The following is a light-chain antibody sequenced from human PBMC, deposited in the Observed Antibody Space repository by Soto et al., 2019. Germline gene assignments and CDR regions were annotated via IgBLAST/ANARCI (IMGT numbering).Light chain of an antibody. CDR3: QQYHIWPSWT. CDR1: QSVSIK. V-gene: IGKV3-15*01. J-gene: IGKJ1*01. Sequence: EIVMKQSPATLSVSPGERDTLSCRASQSVSIKLAWYQQKPGQAPRLLIFRASSRATGVPARFSASGSGTEFTLTISGLQSEDFAVYFCQQYHIWPSWTFGQGTKVDI. CDR2: RAS.